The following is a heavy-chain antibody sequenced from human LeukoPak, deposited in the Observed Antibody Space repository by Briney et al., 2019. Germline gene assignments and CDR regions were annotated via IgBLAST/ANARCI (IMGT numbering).Heavy chain of an antibody. CDR1: GFTFSSYS. CDR2: ISSSSSYI. CDR3: ARARTTVATFDY. J-gene: IGHJ4*02. V-gene: IGHV3-21*01. Sequence: GGSLRLSCAASGFTFSSYSMNWVRQAPGKGLEWVSSISSSSSYIYYADSVKGRFTISRDNAKNSLYLQMNSLRAEDTAVYYCARARTTVATFDYWGQGTLVTVSS. D-gene: IGHD4-17*01.